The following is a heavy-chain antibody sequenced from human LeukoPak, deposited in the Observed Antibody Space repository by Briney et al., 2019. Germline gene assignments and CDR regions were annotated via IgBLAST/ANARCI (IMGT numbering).Heavy chain of an antibody. D-gene: IGHD6-13*01. CDR2: ISYDGSSK. J-gene: IGHJ4*02. V-gene: IGHV3-30*03. Sequence: PGGSLRLSCAASGFTFSSYGMHWVRQAPGKGLEWVAVISYDGSSKYYADPVKGRFTISRDNSKNTLYLQMNSLRAEDTAVYYCARVHSSSWWYFDYWGQGTLVTVSS. CDR1: GFTFSSYG. CDR3: ARVHSSSWWYFDY.